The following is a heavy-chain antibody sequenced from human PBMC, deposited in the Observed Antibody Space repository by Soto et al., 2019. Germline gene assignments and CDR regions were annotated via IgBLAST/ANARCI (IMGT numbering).Heavy chain of an antibody. CDR3: AKPHSSGSRCKSDYFDY. Sequence: GGSLRLSCAASGFTFSSYAMSWVRQAPGKGLEWVSAISGSGGSTYYADSVKGRFTISRDNSKNTLYLQMNSLRAEDTAVYYCAKPHSSGSRCKSDYFDYWGQGTLVTVSS. J-gene: IGHJ4*02. V-gene: IGHV3-23*01. D-gene: IGHD6-19*01. CDR1: GFTFSSYA. CDR2: ISGSGGST.